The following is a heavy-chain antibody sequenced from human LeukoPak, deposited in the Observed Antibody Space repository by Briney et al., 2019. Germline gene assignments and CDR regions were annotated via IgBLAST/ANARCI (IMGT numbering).Heavy chain of an antibody. CDR2: IRYDGSNK. CDR3: AKGGAQV. Sequence: GGSLRLSCAASGFAASGFTFSTFGMHWVRQAPGKGLEWVAFIRYDGSNKYYADSVKGRFTISRDDSKNTLYLQMNSLRVEDTAVYYCAKGGAQVGGQGTLVTVSS. J-gene: IGHJ4*02. D-gene: IGHD1-26*01. CDR1: GFTFSTFG. V-gene: IGHV3-30*02.